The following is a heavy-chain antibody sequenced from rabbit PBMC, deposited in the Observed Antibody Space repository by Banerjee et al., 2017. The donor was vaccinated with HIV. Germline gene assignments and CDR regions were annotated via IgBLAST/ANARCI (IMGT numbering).Heavy chain of an antibody. Sequence: QSLEESGGDLVKPGASLTLTCKASGFDFSTYGVSWVRQAPGKGLEWIACIDAGSSGSTYYASWAKGRFTISKTSSTTVTLQMTSLTAADTATYFCARGGLRYYAGGWGWDSFSLWGPGTLVTVS. CDR2: IDAGSSGST. CDR3: ARGGLRYYAGGWGWDSFSL. CDR1: GFDFSTYG. J-gene: IGHJ4*01. D-gene: IGHD4-1*01. V-gene: IGHV1S40*01.